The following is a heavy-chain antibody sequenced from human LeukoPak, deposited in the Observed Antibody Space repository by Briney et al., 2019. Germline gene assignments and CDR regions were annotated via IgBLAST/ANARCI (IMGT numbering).Heavy chain of an antibody. CDR1: GYTFTGYY. J-gene: IGHJ3*02. Sequence: GASVKVSCKASGYTFTGYYMHWVRQAPGQGLEWMGWINPNSGGTNYAQKFQGRVTMTRDTSISTAYMELSRLRSDDTAVYFCTREATPIIKVNGAWYGAFDMWGQGTRVTVSS. CDR3: TREATPIIKVNGAWYGAFDM. CDR2: INPNSGGT. D-gene: IGHD3-10*01. V-gene: IGHV1-2*02.